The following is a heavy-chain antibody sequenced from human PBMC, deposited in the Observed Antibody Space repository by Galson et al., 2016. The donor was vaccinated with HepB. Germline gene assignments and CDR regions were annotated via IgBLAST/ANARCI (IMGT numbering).Heavy chain of an antibody. CDR1: GYTFTGYY. V-gene: IGHV1-69-2*01. CDR3: AKEHSGYFDY. J-gene: IGHJ4*02. D-gene: IGHD6-19*01. Sequence: VKVSCKVSGYTFTGYYIHWVQQAPGKGLEWMGLVHLEGGETIYAQKFQGGVTITADTSRDTAYMELSSLRSEDTAVYYCAKEHSGYFDYWGQGTLVPVSS. CDR2: VHLEGGET.